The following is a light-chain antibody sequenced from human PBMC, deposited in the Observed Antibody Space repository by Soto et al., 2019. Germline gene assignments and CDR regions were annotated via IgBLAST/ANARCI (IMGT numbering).Light chain of an antibody. J-gene: IGLJ2*01. V-gene: IGLV2-8*01. CDR3: SSYAGSNKVV. CDR1: SSDVGGYNY. Sequence: SALTQPPSASGSPGQSVTISCTGTSSDVGGYNYVSWYQQHPSKAPKLMIYEVSKRPSGVPDRFSGSKSGNTASLTVSGLQAEDEADYYCSSYAGSNKVVFGGGTKLTVL. CDR2: EVS.